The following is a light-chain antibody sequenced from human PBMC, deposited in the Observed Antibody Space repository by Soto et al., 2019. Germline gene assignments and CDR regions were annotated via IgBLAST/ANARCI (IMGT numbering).Light chain of an antibody. Sequence: DVQMTQSPSSVSASVGDRVTISCRASEAINSRLAWYQQKPGNAPKLLIYAAFILQSGVPSRSSGYGSGTDFTLSISSLQPEEFASYYCQQADSFPITCGQGTRLEI. CDR2: AAF. V-gene: IGKV1-12*01. CDR3: QQADSFPIT. J-gene: IGKJ5*01. CDR1: EAINSR.